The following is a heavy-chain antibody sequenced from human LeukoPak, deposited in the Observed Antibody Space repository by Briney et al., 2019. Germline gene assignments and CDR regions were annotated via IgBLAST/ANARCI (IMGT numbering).Heavy chain of an antibody. Sequence: GGSLRLSCVASGFPFSTYGMHWVRQAPGKGLEWVAFLRYDGSEKYGDSVKGRFTISRDNAKNTVYLQMNSLTVEDTAVYYCARDPDPVDPSMVWGEVWFDPWGQGTLVTVSS. J-gene: IGHJ5*02. D-gene: IGHD3-10*01. CDR3: ARDPDPVDPSMVWGEVWFDP. V-gene: IGHV3-30*02. CDR1: GFPFSTYG. CDR2: LRYDGSEK.